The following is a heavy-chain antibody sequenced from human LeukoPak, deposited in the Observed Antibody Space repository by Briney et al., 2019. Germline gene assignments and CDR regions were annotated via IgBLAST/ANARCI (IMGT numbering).Heavy chain of an antibody. CDR2: IYYSGST. J-gene: IGHJ5*02. CDR1: GGSISSSSYY. Sequence: SETLSLTCTVSGGSISSSSYYWGWIRQPPGKGLEWFGSIYYSGSTYYNPSLKSRITISVDTSKNQFSPKLSHVTAANTAVYYCASDEGSSSPWNFNWFDPWGQGTLVTVSS. D-gene: IGHD6-6*01. CDR3: ASDEGSSSPWNFNWFDP. V-gene: IGHV4-39*01.